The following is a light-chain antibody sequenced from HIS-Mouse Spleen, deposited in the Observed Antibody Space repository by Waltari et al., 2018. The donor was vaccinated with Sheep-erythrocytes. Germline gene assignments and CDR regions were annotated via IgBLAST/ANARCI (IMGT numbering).Light chain of an antibody. V-gene: IGKV3-20*01. CDR2: GAS. CDR1: QSVSSSY. Sequence: EIVLTQSPGTLSLSPGERATLSCRASQSVSSSYLAWYQQKPGQAPRLLIYGASSRATGSPDRFSGSESGTDFTLTISRLEPEDFAVYYCQQYGSSLRTFGQGTKVEIK. J-gene: IGKJ1*01. CDR3: QQYGSSLRT.